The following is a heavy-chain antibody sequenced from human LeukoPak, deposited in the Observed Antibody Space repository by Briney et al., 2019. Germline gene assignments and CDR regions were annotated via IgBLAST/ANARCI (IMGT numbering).Heavy chain of an antibody. J-gene: IGHJ6*02. D-gene: IGHD1-26*01. CDR2: ISAYNGNT. CDR1: GYTFTSYG. Sequence: ASVKVSCKASGYTFTSYGMSWVRQAPGQGLDWMGWISAYNGNTNYAQKLQGRVTMATDTSTSTVYIELRSLRSDDTAVYYCARDRSEWELLDYDGMEVWGQGTTVTVSS. CDR3: ARDRSEWELLDYDGMEV. V-gene: IGHV1-18*01.